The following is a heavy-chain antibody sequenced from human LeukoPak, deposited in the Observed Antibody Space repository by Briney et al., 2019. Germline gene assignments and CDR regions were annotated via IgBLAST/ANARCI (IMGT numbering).Heavy chain of an antibody. V-gene: IGHV2-5*02. Sequence: ESGPTLVNPTQTLTLTCTFSGFSLSTRGVGVGWIRQSPGKALEWLALIYWDDDKRYSPSLKSRLTITKDTSKNQVVLTMTNLDPVDTATYYCAQRRGHLYYDSSGSIYGGRFDYWGQGTLVTVSS. CDR3: AQRRGHLYYDSSGSIYGGRFDY. CDR1: GFSLSTRGVG. D-gene: IGHD3-22*01. CDR2: IYWDDDK. J-gene: IGHJ4*02.